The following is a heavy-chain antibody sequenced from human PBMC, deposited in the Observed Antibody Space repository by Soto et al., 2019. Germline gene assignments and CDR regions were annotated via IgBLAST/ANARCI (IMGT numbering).Heavy chain of an antibody. J-gene: IGHJ4*02. CDR2: ISAYNGNT. D-gene: IGHD3-16*02. V-gene: IGHV1-18*01. CDR1: GYTFSNYI. CDR3: AKEREPWGSYQYFDY. Sequence: QVQLVQSGVEVKKPGASVKVSCKTSGYTFSNYIITWVRQAPGQGLEWMGWISAYNGNTNYAQKFQDRITMTTNTSTSQNYLGLRSLESDGTAVYFCAKEREPWGSYQYFDYWGQGTLVTVSS.